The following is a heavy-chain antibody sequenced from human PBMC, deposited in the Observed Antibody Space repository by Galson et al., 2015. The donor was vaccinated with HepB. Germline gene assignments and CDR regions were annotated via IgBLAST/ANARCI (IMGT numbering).Heavy chain of an antibody. CDR3: ARDKAARPPYYYYGMDV. CDR1: GFTFSNYA. Sequence: SLRLSCAASGFTFSNYAMSWVRQAPGKGLEWVSVISGSGGSTYYADSVKGRFTISRDNAKNSLYLQMNSLRAEDTAVYYCARDKAARPPYYYYGMDVWGQGTTVTVSS. D-gene: IGHD6-6*01. J-gene: IGHJ6*02. CDR2: ISGSGGST. V-gene: IGHV3-23*01.